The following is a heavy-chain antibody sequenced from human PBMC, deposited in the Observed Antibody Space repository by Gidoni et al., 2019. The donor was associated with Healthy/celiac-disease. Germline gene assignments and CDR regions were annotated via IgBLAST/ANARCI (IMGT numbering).Heavy chain of an antibody. Sequence: AASGFTFSSYGMHWVRQAPGKGLEWVAVISYDGSNTYYADSVKGRFTISRDNSKNTLYLQMNSLRAEDTAVYYCAKNIAPHYYDSSGMDVWGQGTTVTVSS. D-gene: IGHD3-22*01. CDR3: AKNIAPHYYDSSGMDV. V-gene: IGHV3-30*18. CDR2: ISYDGSNT. J-gene: IGHJ6*02. CDR1: GFTFSSYG.